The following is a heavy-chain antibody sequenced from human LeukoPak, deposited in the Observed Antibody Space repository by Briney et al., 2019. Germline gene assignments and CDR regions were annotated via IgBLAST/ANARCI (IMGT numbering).Heavy chain of an antibody. Sequence: ASVKVSCKXSGYTFTSYYMHWVRQAPGQGLEWMGIINPSGGSTSYAQKFQGRVAMTRDTSTSTVYMELSSLRSEDTAVYYCARDSTGGYSYHDYWGQGTLVTVSS. D-gene: IGHD5-18*01. CDR2: INPSGGST. V-gene: IGHV1-46*01. CDR1: GYTFTSYY. CDR3: ARDSTGGYSYHDY. J-gene: IGHJ4*02.